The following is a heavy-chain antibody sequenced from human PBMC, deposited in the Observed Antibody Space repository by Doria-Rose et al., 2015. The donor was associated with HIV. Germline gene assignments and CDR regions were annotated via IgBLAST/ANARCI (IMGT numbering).Heavy chain of an antibody. Sequence: QVQLQESGPGLVKPSETLSLTCTVSGGSVASGTPSWDWIRQTPGKGLEWIGTIYYSGTTYYNPSLRGRVTISLHTCKSRYSRRLRSVTAADTGVYYCAKQAVNWFDPWGQGTLVTVSS. J-gene: IGHJ5*02. CDR3: AKQAVNWFDP. V-gene: IGHV4-39*01. CDR1: GGSVASGTPS. D-gene: IGHD6-25*01. CDR2: IYYSGTT.